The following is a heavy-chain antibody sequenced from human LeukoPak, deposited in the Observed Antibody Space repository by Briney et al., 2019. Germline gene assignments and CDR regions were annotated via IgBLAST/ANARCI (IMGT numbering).Heavy chain of an antibody. CDR2: MSAYNGNT. J-gene: IGHJ4*02. Sequence: ASVKVSCKASGYTFTSYGSSWVRQAPGQGLEWMGWMSAYNGNTNYAQKLQGRVTMTTNTSTSTAYMKLRSLRSDDTAVYYSARVGWVYDSSGYPDYWGQGTLVTVSS. CDR1: GYTFTSYG. CDR3: ARVGWVYDSSGYPDY. D-gene: IGHD3-22*01. V-gene: IGHV1-18*01.